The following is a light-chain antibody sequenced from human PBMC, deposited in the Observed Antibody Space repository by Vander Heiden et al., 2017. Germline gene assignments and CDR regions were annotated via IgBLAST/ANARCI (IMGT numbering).Light chain of an antibody. CDR1: ALSKHH. CDR2: KDS. J-gene: IGLJ3*02. V-gene: IGLV3-25*03. Sequence: SYALTHPPSVSVSPAASARITCSGDALSKHHAYWYQQKPGEAPVLVIYKDSERPSASPERFSSSSSGTTAALTISGVQAADEADYYCQSVDSSSHWVFGGGTKLTVL. CDR3: QSVDSSSHWV.